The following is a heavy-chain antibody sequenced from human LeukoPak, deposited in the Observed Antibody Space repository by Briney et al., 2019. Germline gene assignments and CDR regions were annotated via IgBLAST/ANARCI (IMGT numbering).Heavy chain of an antibody. CDR3: ARRSTLYSSGRFYFDY. V-gene: IGHV1-18*01. CDR1: GYTFTNCG. Sequence: ASVKVCCKASGYTFTNCGITWVRPAPGQGLAWMGWISAHDGTRNYALKHEDRVTMTTDTSTSTAYIELRGLRSDDTAVYYCARRSTLYSSGRFYFDYWGQGTLVTVSS. D-gene: IGHD6-19*01. CDR2: ISAHDGTR. J-gene: IGHJ4*02.